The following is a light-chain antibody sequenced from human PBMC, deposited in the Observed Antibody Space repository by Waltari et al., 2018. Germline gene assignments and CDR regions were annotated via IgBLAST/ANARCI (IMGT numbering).Light chain of an antibody. V-gene: IGKV1-39*01. J-gene: IGKJ4*01. CDR2: AAS. Sequence: DSQITQSPSSLYASVGDRVTITCRASQSISSLLNWYQQKPGKAPQVLISAASNLQSGVPSRFSGSGSGTDFTLTVSSLQPEDFATYYCQHSHTIPITFGGGTKV. CDR3: QHSHTIPIT. CDR1: QSISSL.